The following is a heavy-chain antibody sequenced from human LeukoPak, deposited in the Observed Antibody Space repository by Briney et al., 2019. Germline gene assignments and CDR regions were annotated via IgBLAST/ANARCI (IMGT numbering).Heavy chain of an antibody. CDR3: ARSTGSTMFIDY. V-gene: IGHV4-39*07. D-gene: IGHD3-10*02. J-gene: IGHJ4*02. CDR2: IYYSGST. Sequence: VKPSETLSLTCTASGGSISSSSYYWGWIRQPPGKGLEWIGSIYYSGSTYYNPSLKSRVTISVDTSKNQFSLKLSSVTAADTAVYYCARSTGSTMFIDYWGQGTLVTVSS. CDR1: GGSISSSSYY.